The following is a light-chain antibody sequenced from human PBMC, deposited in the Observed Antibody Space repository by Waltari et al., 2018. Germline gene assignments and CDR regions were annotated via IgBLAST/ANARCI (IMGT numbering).Light chain of an antibody. CDR2: DAS. Sequence: IVLTQSPATLSLSPGERAPLSCKASQRVSTFLAWYQQKPGQAPRLLIYDASNRATGIPARFSGSGSGTDFTLTISSLEPEDFAVYYCQQRRNFGGGTKVEIK. CDR1: QRVSTF. CDR3: QQRRN. J-gene: IGKJ4*01. V-gene: IGKV3-11*01.